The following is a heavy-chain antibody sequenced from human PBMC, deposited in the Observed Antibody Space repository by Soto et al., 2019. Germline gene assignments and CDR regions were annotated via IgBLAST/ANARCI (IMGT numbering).Heavy chain of an antibody. CDR3: ARDGGGATFDY. D-gene: IGHD1-26*01. J-gene: IGHJ4*02. V-gene: IGHV1-69*12. Sequence: QVQLVQSGAEVRKPGSSVKVSCEASGGTFSSYALNWMRQAPGQGLEWMGGIIPLFGTTTYAEKFQGRVTTTADESTRTAFLELSSLTSEDTAMYYCARDGGGATFDYWGQGTLVTVSS. CDR1: GGTFSSYA. CDR2: IIPLFGTT.